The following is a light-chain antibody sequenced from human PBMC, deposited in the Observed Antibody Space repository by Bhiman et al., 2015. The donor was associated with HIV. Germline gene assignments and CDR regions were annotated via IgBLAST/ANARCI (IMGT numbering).Light chain of an antibody. J-gene: IGLJ1*01. V-gene: IGLV1-40*01. CDR2: ANV. Sequence: QSVLTQPPSVSGAPGQRVTISCTGSSSNIGAGYEVHWYQQLPGTAPKLLIYANVNRPSGVPDRFSGSKSGTSSSLAITGLQAEDEADYYCQSYDSTLSGFYVFGTGTKVTVL. CDR3: QSYDSTLSGFYV. CDR1: SSNIGAGYE.